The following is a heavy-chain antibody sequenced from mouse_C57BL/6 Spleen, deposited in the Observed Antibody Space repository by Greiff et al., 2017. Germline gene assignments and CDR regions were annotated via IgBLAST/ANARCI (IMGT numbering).Heavy chain of an antibody. D-gene: IGHD2-4*01. CDR3: ARSGIYYDYLYYFGY. CDR2: IDPANGNT. J-gene: IGHJ2*01. Sequence: EVQRVESVAELVRPGASVKLSCTASGFNIKNTYMHWVKQRPEQGLEWIGRIDPANGNTKYAPKFQGKATITADTSSNTAYLQLSSLTSEDTAIYYCARSGIYYDYLYYFGYWGQGTTLTVSS. CDR1: GFNIKNTY. V-gene: IGHV14-3*01.